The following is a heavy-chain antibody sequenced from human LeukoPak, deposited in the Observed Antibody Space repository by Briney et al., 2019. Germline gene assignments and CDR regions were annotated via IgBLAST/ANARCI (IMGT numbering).Heavy chain of an antibody. D-gene: IGHD4-17*01. V-gene: IGHV4-31*03. CDR2: IYYSGST. CDR3: ARADPQTTVTNEHFDY. J-gene: IGHJ4*02. CDR1: GDSISSSSHY. Sequence: SETLSLTCTVSGDSISSSSHYWSWIRQHPGKGLEWIGYIYYSGSTYYNPSLKSRVTISVDTSKNQFSLKLSSVTAADTAVYYCARADPQTTVTNEHFDYWGQGTLVTVSS.